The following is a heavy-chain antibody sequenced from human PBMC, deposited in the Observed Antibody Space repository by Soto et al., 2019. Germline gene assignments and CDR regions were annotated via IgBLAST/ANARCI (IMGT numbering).Heavy chain of an antibody. J-gene: IGHJ6*03. V-gene: IGHV3-74*01. CDR1: GFTFSNYW. CDR3: ARGDCVGGSCYSLAGSFYYYMDV. D-gene: IGHD2-15*01. Sequence: EVKLVESGGGLVQPGGSLRLSCAASGFTFSNYWMFWVRQAPGQGLVWVSRINSDGSVSRYADSVKGRLTISRDNVKNPPYLRMNSLRVEDTAVDYCARGDCVGGSCYSLAGSFYYYMDVWGKGTTVTVFS. CDR2: INSDGSVS.